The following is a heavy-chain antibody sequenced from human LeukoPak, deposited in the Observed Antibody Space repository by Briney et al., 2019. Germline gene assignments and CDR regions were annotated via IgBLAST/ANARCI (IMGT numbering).Heavy chain of an antibody. V-gene: IGHV1-2*02. CDR3: ARLGIAARLILPFDY. CDR1: GYTFTGYY. CDR2: INPNSGGT. D-gene: IGHD6-6*01. J-gene: IGHJ4*02. Sequence: ASVKVSCKASGYTFTGYYMHWVRQAPGQGLEWMGWINPNSGGTNYAQKLQGRVTMTTDTSTSTAYMELRSLRSDDTAVYYCARLGIAARLILPFDYWGQGTLVTVSS.